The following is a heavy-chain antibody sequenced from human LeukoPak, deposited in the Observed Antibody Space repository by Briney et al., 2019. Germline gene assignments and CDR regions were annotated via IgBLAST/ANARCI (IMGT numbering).Heavy chain of an antibody. Sequence: PGRSLRLSCAASGFTFSDYYMSWIRQAPGKGLEWVSYISSSSSYTNYADSVKGRFTISRDNAKNSLYLQMNSLRAEDTAVYYCARVGLIGDYVDYWGQGTLVTVSS. D-gene: IGHD4-17*01. CDR3: ARVGLIGDYVDY. V-gene: IGHV3-11*06. CDR2: ISSSSSYT. CDR1: GFTFSDYY. J-gene: IGHJ4*02.